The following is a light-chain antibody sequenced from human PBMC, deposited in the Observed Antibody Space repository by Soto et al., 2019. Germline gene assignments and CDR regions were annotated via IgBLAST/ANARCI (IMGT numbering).Light chain of an antibody. CDR1: SSNIGAGYD. CDR3: QSYDSSLSALV. Sequence: QSVLTQPPSLSGAPGQGVTISCAGTSSNIGAGYDVHWYQQVPGTAPKLLIYTNSNRPSGVPDRFSGSKSGTSASLAITGLQAADEADYYCQSYDSSLSALVFGGGTKVTVL. V-gene: IGLV1-40*01. CDR2: TNS. J-gene: IGLJ3*02.